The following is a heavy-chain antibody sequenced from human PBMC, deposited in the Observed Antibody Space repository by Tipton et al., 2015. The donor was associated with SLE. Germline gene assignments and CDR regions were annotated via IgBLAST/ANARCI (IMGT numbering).Heavy chain of an antibody. CDR2: IDESGNT. CDR3: ARVKYLAFYYYMDV. D-gene: IGHD2/OR15-2a*01. J-gene: IGHJ6*03. Sequence: TLSLTCTVSGDSFSSITNYWTWLRQPPGQGLEWIGEIDESGNTNYNPSLKSRVTLSVDTSKKQFSLELTSVTAADTAVFFCARVKYLAFYYYMDVWGKGTTVTVSS. CDR1: GDSFSSITNY. V-gene: IGHV4-39*07.